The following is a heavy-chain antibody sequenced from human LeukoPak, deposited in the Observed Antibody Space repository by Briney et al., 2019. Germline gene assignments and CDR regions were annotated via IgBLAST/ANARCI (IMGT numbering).Heavy chain of an antibody. V-gene: IGHV1-8*01. D-gene: IGHD5-12*01. CDR2: MNPNSGNT. Sequence: ASVKVSCKASGYTFSSFDINWVRQATGQGLEWMGWMNPNSGNTGYAQKFQGRVTMTRDISIGTAYLELTNVTSEDTAVYFCATYRGSSGRGIDPWGQGTLVTVSS. CDR1: GYTFSSFD. CDR3: ATYRGSSGRGIDP. J-gene: IGHJ5*02.